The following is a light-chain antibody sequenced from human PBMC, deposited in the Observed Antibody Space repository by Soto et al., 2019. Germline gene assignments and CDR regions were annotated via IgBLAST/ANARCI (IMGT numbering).Light chain of an antibody. Sequence: QSVLTQPPSVSGAPGQRVTISCTGSSSNIGAGYDVHWYQQLPGTAPKLLIYVNTNRPSGVPDRFSGSKSGTSASLAITGLQAEDEADYYCQSYDSSLSGRVFGTGTKLTVL. CDR3: QSYDSSLSGRV. J-gene: IGLJ1*01. V-gene: IGLV1-40*01. CDR1: SSNIGAGYD. CDR2: VNT.